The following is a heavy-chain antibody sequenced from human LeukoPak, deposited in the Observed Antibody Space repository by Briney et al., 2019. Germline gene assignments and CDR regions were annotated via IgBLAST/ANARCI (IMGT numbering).Heavy chain of an antibody. CDR2: INHSGST. CDR3: AREMGSGWGRVYYYMDV. J-gene: IGHJ6*03. CDR1: GYSISSGYY. V-gene: IGHV4-38-2*02. D-gene: IGHD6-19*01. Sequence: SETLSLTCTVSGYSISSGYYWSWIRQPPGKGLEWIGEINHSGSTNYNPSLKSRVTISVDTSKNQFSLKLSSVTAADTAVYYCAREMGSGWGRVYYYMDVWGKGTTVTVSS.